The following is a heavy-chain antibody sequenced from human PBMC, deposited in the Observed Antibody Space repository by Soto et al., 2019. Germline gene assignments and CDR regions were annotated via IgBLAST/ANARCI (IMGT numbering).Heavy chain of an antibody. Sequence: SETLSLTCTVSGGSISSGGYYWSWIRQHPGKGLEWIGYIFYSGSTYSNPSLKSRVTISVDTSKNQFSLKLSSVTAADTAMYYCARANVLLWFGELLPYFDYWGQGTLVTVSS. CDR1: GGSISSGGYY. D-gene: IGHD3-10*01. J-gene: IGHJ4*02. CDR2: IFYSGST. V-gene: IGHV4-31*03. CDR3: ARANVLLWFGELLPYFDY.